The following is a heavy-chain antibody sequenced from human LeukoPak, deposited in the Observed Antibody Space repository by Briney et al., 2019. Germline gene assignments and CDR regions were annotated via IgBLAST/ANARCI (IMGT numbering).Heavy chain of an antibody. D-gene: IGHD3-16*01. CDR2: IYTSGST. CDR3: ARDDAGGLGAFDI. J-gene: IGHJ3*02. V-gene: IGHV4-61*02. Sequence: PSETLSLTCTVSGGSISSGSYYWSWIRQPAGKGLEWIGRIYTSGSTNYNPSLKSRVTISVDTSKNQFSLKLSSVTAADTAVYYCARDDAGGLGAFDIWGQGTMVTVSS. CDR1: GGSISSGSYY.